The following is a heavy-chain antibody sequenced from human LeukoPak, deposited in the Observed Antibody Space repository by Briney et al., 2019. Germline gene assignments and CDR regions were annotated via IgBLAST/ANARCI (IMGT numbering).Heavy chain of an antibody. CDR3: ARRGDGGRSFDY. Sequence: GGSPRLSCAASGFTVSSSYMNWVRQAPGKGLEWVSLIYSGGTTYYADSVKGRFTISRDNSKNPLYLQMNSLRAEDTAVYYCARRGDGGRSFDYWGQGTLVTVSS. CDR1: GFTVSSSY. V-gene: IGHV3-53*01. J-gene: IGHJ4*02. D-gene: IGHD4-23*01. CDR2: IYSGGTT.